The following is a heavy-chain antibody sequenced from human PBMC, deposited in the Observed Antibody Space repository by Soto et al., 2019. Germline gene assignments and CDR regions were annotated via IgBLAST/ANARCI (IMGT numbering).Heavy chain of an antibody. CDR2: INPKSGGT. V-gene: IGHV1-2*02. CDR1: GYSFTGYS. J-gene: IGHJ4*02. Sequence: VASVKVSCRTSGYSFTGYSVHWMRQAPGHGPEWMGWINPKSGGTKYARKFQGRVTMTRDTSIGTVFMELSRVTSDDTAVYYCARDVLSRGNFITGKLFDYWGQGSLVTVSS. CDR3: ARDVLSRGNFITGKLFDY. D-gene: IGHD1-20*01.